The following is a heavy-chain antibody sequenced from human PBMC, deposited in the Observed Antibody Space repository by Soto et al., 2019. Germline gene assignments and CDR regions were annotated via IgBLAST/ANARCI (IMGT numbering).Heavy chain of an antibody. CDR1: GDMFDTYT. J-gene: IGHJ6*02. V-gene: IGHV1-69*13. Sequence: SVKVSCKASGDMFDTYTITWMRQAPGRGLEWVGGIIPRSAKSNYAQKFEGRVTITADESTSTAYMELSSLRSEDTAVYYCARVVGYSTAYGMDVWGQGTTVTVSS. CDR3: ARVVGYSTAYGMDV. D-gene: IGHD4-4*01. CDR2: IIPRSAKS.